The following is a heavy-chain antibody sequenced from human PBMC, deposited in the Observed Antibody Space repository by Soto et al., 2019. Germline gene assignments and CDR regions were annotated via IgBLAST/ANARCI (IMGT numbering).Heavy chain of an antibody. CDR3: TTGLSNGCYNFDY. CDR2: IKGEADGGTT. Sequence: GGALILSCAASGFTFSSYWMSWVLQAPGKGLEWVGRIKGEADGGTTDYAAPVKGRITISRDHSKDTLYLQMNSLKTEDTAVYDCTTGLSNGCYNFDYWGQGTPVSVSS. CDR1: GFTFSSYW. D-gene: IGHD6-19*01. V-gene: IGHV3-15*01. J-gene: IGHJ4*02.